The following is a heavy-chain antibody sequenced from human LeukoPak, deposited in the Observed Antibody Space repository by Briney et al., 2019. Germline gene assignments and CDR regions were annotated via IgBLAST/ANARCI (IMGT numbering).Heavy chain of an antibody. Sequence: GAAVTVSCKASGYTFTGYYMHWVRQAPGQGLEWMGWINPNSGGTNYAQKFQGRVTMTSDTSISAAYMELRSLRSDDTAVYFCARLRQEWDLYSRRPFDVWGQGTMVTVSS. D-gene: IGHD1-26*01. CDR2: INPNSGGT. J-gene: IGHJ3*01. CDR3: ARLRQEWDLYSRRPFDV. CDR1: GYTFTGYY. V-gene: IGHV1-2*02.